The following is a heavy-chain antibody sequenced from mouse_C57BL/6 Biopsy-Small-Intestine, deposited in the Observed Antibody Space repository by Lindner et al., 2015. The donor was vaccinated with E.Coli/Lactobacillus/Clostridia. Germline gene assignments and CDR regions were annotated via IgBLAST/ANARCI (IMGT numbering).Heavy chain of an antibody. Sequence: VQLQESGGGLVQPKGSLKLSCAASGFSFNTYAMNWVRQAPGKGLEWVARIRSKSNNYATYYADSVKDRFTISRDDSESMLYLQMNNLKTEDTAMYYCVAPYSSSLAWFAYWGQGTLVTVSA. J-gene: IGHJ3*01. CDR2: IRSKSNNYAT. D-gene: IGHD1-1*01. CDR1: GFSFNTYA. CDR3: VAPYSSSLAWFAY. V-gene: IGHV10-1*01.